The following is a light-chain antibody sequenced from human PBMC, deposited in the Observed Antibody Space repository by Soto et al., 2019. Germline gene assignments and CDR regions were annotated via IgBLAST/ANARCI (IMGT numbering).Light chain of an antibody. CDR3: HQTFTPPLT. CDR1: QNVMYN. J-gene: IGKJ4*01. V-gene: IGKV3-15*01. Sequence: EIVLTQSPATLYVSPGGRATLSCRASQNVMYNLAWYQQKPGQAPRLLVYGATTRATDAPPRFRGSGSGTEFSLTISSLQSEDFATYWCHQTFTPPLTFGGGTKVEI. CDR2: GAT.